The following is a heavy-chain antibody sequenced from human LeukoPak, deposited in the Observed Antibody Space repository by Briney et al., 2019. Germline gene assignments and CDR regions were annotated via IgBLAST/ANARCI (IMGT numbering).Heavy chain of an antibody. V-gene: IGHV1-69*05. Sequence: ASVKVSCKASGGTFSSYALSWVRQAPGQWLEWMGGIIPIFGTANYAQKFQGRVTITTDESTSTAYMELSSLRSEDTAVYYCARIAVAPEINWYFDLWGRGTLVTVSS. D-gene: IGHD6-19*01. J-gene: IGHJ2*01. CDR1: GGTFSSYA. CDR2: IIPIFGTA. CDR3: ARIAVAPEINWYFDL.